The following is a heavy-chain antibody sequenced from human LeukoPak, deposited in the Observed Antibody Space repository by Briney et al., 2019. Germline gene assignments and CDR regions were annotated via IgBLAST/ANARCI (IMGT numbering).Heavy chain of an antibody. D-gene: IGHD3-3*01. CDR2: IDNDGHGI. Sequence: GGSLRLSCAASGFTFSGYWMHWVRQGPEKGLQLVSRIDNDGHGIIYADSVKGRFTTSRDNAKNTLYLQMNSLRVEDTAVYYCAAGGGWDPSFGVVTHIDAWGKGTTVAVS. CDR3: AAGGGWDPSFGVVTHIDA. J-gene: IGHJ6*03. CDR1: GFTFSGYW. V-gene: IGHV3-74*01.